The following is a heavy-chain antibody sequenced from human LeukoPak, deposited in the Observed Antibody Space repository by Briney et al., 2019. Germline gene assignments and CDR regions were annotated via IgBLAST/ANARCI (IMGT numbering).Heavy chain of an antibody. V-gene: IGHV3-48*01. CDR1: GFTFSSYS. D-gene: IGHD1-26*01. CDR2: ISSSSSTI. Sequence: GGSLRLSCAASGFTFSSYSMNWVRQAPGKGLEWVSYISSSSSTIYYADSVKGRFTISRDNAKNSLYLQMNSLRAEDTAVYYCARDRVGATDYFDYWGQGTLVTVSS. J-gene: IGHJ4*02. CDR3: ARDRVGATDYFDY.